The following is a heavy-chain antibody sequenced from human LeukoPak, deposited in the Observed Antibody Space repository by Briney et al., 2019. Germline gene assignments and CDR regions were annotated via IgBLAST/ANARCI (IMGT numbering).Heavy chain of an antibody. D-gene: IGHD6-25*01. Sequence: ASVKVSCKASGYTFTSYGISWVRQAPGQGLEWMGWISAYNGNTNYAQKLQGRVTMTTDTSTSTAYMELRSLRSDDTAVYYCARWRRLITSDWFDPWGQGTLVTVSS. CDR3: ARWRRLITSDWFDP. CDR2: ISAYNGNT. J-gene: IGHJ5*02. CDR1: GYTFTSYG. V-gene: IGHV1-18*01.